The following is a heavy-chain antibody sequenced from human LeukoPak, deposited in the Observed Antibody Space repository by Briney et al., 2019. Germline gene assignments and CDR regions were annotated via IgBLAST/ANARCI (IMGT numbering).Heavy chain of an antibody. CDR1: GYTFTSYD. V-gene: IGHV1-8*01. Sequence: ASVKVSCKASGYTFTSYDINWVRQATGQGLEWMGWMNPSSGDTGYAQKFQGRVTMTRDMSTSTVYMELSSLRSEDTAVYYCARDGADYYDSSWHAFDIWGQGTMVTVSS. CDR2: MNPSSGDT. CDR3: ARDGADYYDSSWHAFDI. D-gene: IGHD3-22*01. J-gene: IGHJ3*02.